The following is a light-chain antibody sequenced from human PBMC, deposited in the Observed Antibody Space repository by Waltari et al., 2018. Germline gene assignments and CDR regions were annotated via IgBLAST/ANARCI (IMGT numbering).Light chain of an antibody. Sequence: EIVLTQSPDTLSLSPGERATLSCRASQSISRTLVWYQKKPGQAPRLLIYAASTRATGIPDRFSGSGSGTDFSLTISRLEPEDFAVYYCQHYLRLPVTFDQGTKVEIK. CDR2: AAS. CDR3: QHYLRLPVT. CDR1: QSISRT. V-gene: IGKV3-20*01. J-gene: IGKJ1*01.